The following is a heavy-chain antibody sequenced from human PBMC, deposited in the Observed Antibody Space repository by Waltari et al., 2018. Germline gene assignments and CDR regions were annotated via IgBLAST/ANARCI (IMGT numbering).Heavy chain of an antibody. CDR1: GGSFRGYS. CDR2: INHSGST. D-gene: IGHD3-10*01. Sequence: QVQLQQWGAGLLKPSATLSLTCAVYGGSFRGYSWSWLRQPPGTGLEWIGEINHSGSTNYNPSLKSRVTISVDTSKNQFSLKLSSVTAADTAVYYCARARHYYGSGSSPPSPYYFDYWGQGTLVTVSS. J-gene: IGHJ4*02. CDR3: ARARHYYGSGSSPPSPYYFDY. V-gene: IGHV4-34*01.